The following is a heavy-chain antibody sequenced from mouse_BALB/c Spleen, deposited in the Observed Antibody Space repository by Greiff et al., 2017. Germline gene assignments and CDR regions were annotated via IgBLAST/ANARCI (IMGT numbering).Heavy chain of an antibody. D-gene: IGHD2-4*01. J-gene: IGHJ3*01. Sequence: EVHLVESGGGLVKPGGSLKLSCAASGFTFSDYYMYWVRQTPEKRLEWVATISDGGSYTYYPDSVKGRFTISRVNAKNNLYLQMSSLKSEDTAMYYCARVRDYDGFAYWGQGTLVTVSA. CDR3: ARVRDYDGFAY. CDR2: ISDGGSYT. CDR1: GFTFSDYY. V-gene: IGHV5-4*02.